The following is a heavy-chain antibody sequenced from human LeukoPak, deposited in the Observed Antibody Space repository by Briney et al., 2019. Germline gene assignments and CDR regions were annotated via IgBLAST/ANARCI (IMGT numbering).Heavy chain of an antibody. CDR2: MNPNSGNT. V-gene: IGHV1-8*03. CDR1: GYTFTSYD. CDR3: ARGPEAYCSGGSCYSGGDDAFDI. D-gene: IGHD2-15*01. Sequence: ASVKVSCKASGYTFTSYDINWVRQATGQGLELMGWMNPNSGNTGYAQKFQGRVTITRNTSISTAYMELSSLGSEDTAVYYCARGPEAYCSGGSCYSGGDDAFDIWGQGTMVTVSS. J-gene: IGHJ3*02.